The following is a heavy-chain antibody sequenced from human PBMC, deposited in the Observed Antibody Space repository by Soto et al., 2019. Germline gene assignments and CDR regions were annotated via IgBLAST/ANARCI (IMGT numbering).Heavy chain of an antibody. D-gene: IGHD2-2*01. CDR2: ISAYNGNT. V-gene: IGHV1-18*04. CDR1: GYTFTTYG. Sequence: QVQLVQSGAEMKKPGASVKVSCKASGYTFTTYGISWVRQAPGQGLEWMGWISAYNGNTHYAQKLQGRVTMTTDTSTSTAYVELRSLRSDDAAVYYGAREHLPSTYASFAYWGQGTRVNVSS. CDR3: AREHLPSTYASFAY. J-gene: IGHJ4*02.